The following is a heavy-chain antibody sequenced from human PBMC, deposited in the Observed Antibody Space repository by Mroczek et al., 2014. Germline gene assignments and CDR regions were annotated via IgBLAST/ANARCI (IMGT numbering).Heavy chain of an antibody. J-gene: IGHJ6*02. CDR3: ARGLYQLLRRYYYYGMDV. CDR2: ISSSSSYI. Sequence: VQLVESGGGLVKPGGSLRLSCAASGFTFSSYSMNWVRQAPGKGLEWVSSISSSSSYIYYADSVKGRFTISRDNAKNSLYLQMNSLRAEDTAVYYCARGLYQLLRRYYYYGMDVWGQGTTVTVSS. D-gene: IGHD2-2*01. CDR1: GFTFSSYS. V-gene: IGHV3-21*01.